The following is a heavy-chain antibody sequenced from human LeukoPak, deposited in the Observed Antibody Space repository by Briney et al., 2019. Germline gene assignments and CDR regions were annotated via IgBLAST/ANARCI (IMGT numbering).Heavy chain of an antibody. Sequence: SQTLSLTCTVSGGSISSGGYYWSWIRQPPGKGLEWIGYIYHSGSTYYNPSLKSRVTISVDRSKNQFSLKLSSVTAADTAVYYCARDDSSGYLVGAYLLGSVDAFDIWGQGTMVTVSS. CDR1: GGSISSGGYY. V-gene: IGHV4-30-2*01. CDR3: ARDDSSGYLVGAYLLGSVDAFDI. CDR2: IYHSGST. J-gene: IGHJ3*02. D-gene: IGHD3-22*01.